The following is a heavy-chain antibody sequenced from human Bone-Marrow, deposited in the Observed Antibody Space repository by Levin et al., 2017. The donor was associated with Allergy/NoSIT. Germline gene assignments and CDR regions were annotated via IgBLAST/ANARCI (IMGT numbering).Heavy chain of an antibody. V-gene: IGHV3-23*01. D-gene: IGHD6-19*01. J-gene: IGHJ4*02. CDR3: AKVGSGWFPNKLDS. Sequence: GGSLRLSCAASGFTFRTYAMSWVRQAPGKGLEWLSGISGSGAGTFYADSVKGRFNISKDNSKNMVYLQLNSLRVEDTAVYYCAKVGSGWFPNKLDSWGQGTLVTVSS. CDR1: GFTFRTYA. CDR2: ISGSGAGT.